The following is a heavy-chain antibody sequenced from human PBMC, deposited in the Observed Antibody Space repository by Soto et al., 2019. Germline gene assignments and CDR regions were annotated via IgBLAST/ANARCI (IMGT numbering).Heavy chain of an antibody. CDR2: ISAYNGNT. D-gene: IGHD6-19*01. CDR3: ARGEVGIAVAGFEDPFDY. CDR1: GYTFTSYG. Sequence: QVQLVQSGAEVEKPGASVKVSCKASGYTFTSYGISWVRQAPGQGLEWMGWISAYNGNTNYAQKLQGRVTMTTDTSTSTAYMELRSLRSDDTAVYYCARGEVGIAVAGFEDPFDYWGQGTLVTVSS. J-gene: IGHJ4*02. V-gene: IGHV1-18*01.